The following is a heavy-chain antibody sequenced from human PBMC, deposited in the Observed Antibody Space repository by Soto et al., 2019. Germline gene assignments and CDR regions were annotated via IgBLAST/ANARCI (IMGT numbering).Heavy chain of an antibody. J-gene: IGHJ6*02. CDR2: IYPGDSDT. CDR1: GYSFTNYW. CDR3: GRHPYGDYDVMGV. V-gene: IGHV5-51*01. D-gene: IGHD4-17*01. Sequence: PGESLKISCKGSGYSFTNYWIGWVRQMPGKGLEWMGIIYPGDSDTRYSPSFQGQVTISADWSISTAYLHWSSLRASDTAMYYCGRHPYGDYDVMGVWGQGTAVTASS.